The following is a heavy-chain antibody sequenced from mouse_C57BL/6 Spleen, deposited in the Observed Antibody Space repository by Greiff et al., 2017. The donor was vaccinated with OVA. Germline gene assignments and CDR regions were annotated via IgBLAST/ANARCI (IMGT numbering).Heavy chain of an antibody. Sequence: VQGVESGGDLVKPGGSLKLSCAASGFTFSSYGMSWVRQTPDKRLEWVATISSGGSYTYYPDSVKGRFTISRDNAKNTLYLQMSSLKSEDTAMYYCARQTSYAMDYWGQGTSVTVSS. V-gene: IGHV5-6*01. CDR2: ISSGGSYT. CDR3: ARQTSYAMDY. J-gene: IGHJ4*01. CDR1: GFTFSSYG.